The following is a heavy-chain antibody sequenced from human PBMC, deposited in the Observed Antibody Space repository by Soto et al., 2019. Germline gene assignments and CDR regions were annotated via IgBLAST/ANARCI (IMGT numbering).Heavy chain of an antibody. CDR3: AKEEQEAIVAMYYYYYMDV. V-gene: IGHV3-30*18. CDR1: GFTFSSYG. D-gene: IGHD2-15*01. J-gene: IGHJ6*03. Sequence: GGSLRLSCAASGFTFSSYGMHWVRQAPGKGLEWVAVISYDGSNKYYADSVKGRFTISRDNSKNTLYLQMNSLRAEDTAVYYCAKEEQEAIVAMYYYYYMDVWGKGTTVTVSS. CDR2: ISYDGSNK.